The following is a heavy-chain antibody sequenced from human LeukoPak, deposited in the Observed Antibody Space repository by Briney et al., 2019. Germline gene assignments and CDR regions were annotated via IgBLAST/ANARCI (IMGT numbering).Heavy chain of an antibody. J-gene: IGHJ4*02. V-gene: IGHV1-18*01. D-gene: IGHD6-19*01. CDR1: GYTFTSYG. Sequence: ASVKVSCKASGYTFTSYGISWVRQAPGQGLEWMGWISAYNGNTNYAQKLQGRVTMTTDTSTSTAYMGLRSLRSDDTAVYYCASTPYSSGLHDYWGQGTLVTVSS. CDR3: ASTPYSSGLHDY. CDR2: ISAYNGNT.